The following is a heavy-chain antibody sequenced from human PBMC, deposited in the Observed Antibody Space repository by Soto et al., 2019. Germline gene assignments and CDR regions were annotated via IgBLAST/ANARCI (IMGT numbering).Heavy chain of an antibody. CDR3: ARDLNEYSSSLGY. J-gene: IGHJ4*02. V-gene: IGHV1-2*04. D-gene: IGHD6-6*01. CDR2: INPNSGGT. Sequence: QVQLVQSGAEVKKPGASVKVSCKASGYTFTGYYMHWVRQAPGQGLEWMGWINPNSGGTNYAQKFQGWVTMTRDTSISTAHMELSRLRSDDTAVYYCARDLNEYSSSLGYWGQGTLVTVSS. CDR1: GYTFTGYY.